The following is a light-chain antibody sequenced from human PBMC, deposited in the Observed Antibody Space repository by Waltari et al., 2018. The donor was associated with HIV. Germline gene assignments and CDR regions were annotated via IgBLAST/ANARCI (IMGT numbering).Light chain of an antibody. J-gene: IGLJ3*02. Sequence: QSVLTQPPSVSGAPGQRVTLSCTGSSSNIGAGYDVHWYQPLPVTAPKLLIYGNNNRPSGVPDRFSGSKSGTSASLAITGLQAEDEADYYCQSYDSSLSGSWVFGGGTKLTVL. CDR1: SSNIGAGYD. CDR2: GNN. CDR3: QSYDSSLSGSWV. V-gene: IGLV1-40*01.